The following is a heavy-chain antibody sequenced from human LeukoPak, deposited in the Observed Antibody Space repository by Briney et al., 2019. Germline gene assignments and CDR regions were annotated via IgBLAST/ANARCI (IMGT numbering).Heavy chain of an antibody. Sequence: GGSLRLSCAASGFTFSNAWMNWVRQAPGKGLEWVGRIKSKTDGGTTDYAAPVKGRFTISRDDSKNTLYLQMNSLKTEDTAVYYCTTVAVMVITTDYFDYWGQGTLVTVSS. CDR3: TTVAVMVITTDYFDY. CDR1: GFTFSNAW. D-gene: IGHD3-22*01. CDR2: IKSKTDGGTT. V-gene: IGHV3-15*01. J-gene: IGHJ4*02.